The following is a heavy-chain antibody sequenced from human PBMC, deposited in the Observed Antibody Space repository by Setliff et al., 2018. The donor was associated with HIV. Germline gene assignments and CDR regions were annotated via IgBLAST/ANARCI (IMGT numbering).Heavy chain of an antibody. CDR3: ARHYYGSRGGYFDL. D-gene: IGHD3-10*01. CDR1: GYSFTSYW. V-gene: IGHV5-51*01. CDR2: IYPGDYET. J-gene: IGHJ2*01. Sequence: GESLKISCKGSGYSFTSYWIGWVRQMPGKGLEWMGIIYPGDYETRYSPSLQGQVTISADTSISTAYLQWSSLKASDTAMYYCARHYYGSRGGYFDLWGRGTLVTVSS.